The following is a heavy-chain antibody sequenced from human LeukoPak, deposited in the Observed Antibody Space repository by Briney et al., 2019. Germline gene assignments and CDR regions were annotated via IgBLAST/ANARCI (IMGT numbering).Heavy chain of an antibody. J-gene: IGHJ4*02. CDR2: IYYSGST. CDR1: GGSISSSSYH. CDR3: ARHRLYGYPFDY. Sequence: SETLSLTCTVSGGSISSSSYHWGWIRQPPGKGLEWIGSIYYSGSTYYNPSLKSRVTISVDTSKNQFSLKLSSVTAADTAVYYCARHRLYGYPFDYWGQGTLVTVSS. V-gene: IGHV4-39*01. D-gene: IGHD5-18*01.